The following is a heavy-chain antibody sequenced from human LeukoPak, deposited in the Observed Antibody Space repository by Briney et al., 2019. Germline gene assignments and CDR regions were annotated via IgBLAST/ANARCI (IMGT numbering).Heavy chain of an antibody. CDR3: ARGEQQLVPSNWFDP. Sequence: GTSAKTPCKASGYTFTGYYTHRVRQASGQGLDWIGWINPNSGGTNYAQKFQGRVTMTRDTSISTAYMELSRLRPDDTAVYYCARGEQQLVPSNWFDPWGQGTLVTVSS. CDR2: INPNSGGT. J-gene: IGHJ5*02. D-gene: IGHD6-13*01. V-gene: IGHV1-2*02. CDR1: GYTFTGYY.